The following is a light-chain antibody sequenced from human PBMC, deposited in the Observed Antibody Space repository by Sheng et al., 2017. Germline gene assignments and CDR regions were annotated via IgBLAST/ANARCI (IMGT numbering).Light chain of an antibody. V-gene: IGKV3-11*01. CDR2: DAS. J-gene: IGKJ5*01. Sequence: EIVLTQSPATLSLSPGERATLSCRASQSISRYLAWYQQQPGQAPRLLIYDASNRATGIPARFSGSGSGTDFTLTISSLEPEDFAVYYCQHYNKWPPITFGQGTRLEIK. CDR3: QHYNKWPPIT. CDR1: QSISRY.